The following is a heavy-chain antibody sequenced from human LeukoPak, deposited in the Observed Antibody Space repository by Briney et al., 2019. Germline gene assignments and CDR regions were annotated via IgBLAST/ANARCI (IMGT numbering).Heavy chain of an antibody. CDR3: ARGDYYDSSGYPIDI. Sequence: GGSLRLSCAASGFTFSSYGMHWVRQAPGKGLEWVAVIWYDGSNKYYADFVKGRFTISRDNSKNTLYLQMNSLRAEDTAVYYCARGDYYDSSGYPIDIWGQGTMVTVSS. V-gene: IGHV3-33*01. J-gene: IGHJ3*02. CDR1: GFTFSSYG. D-gene: IGHD3-22*01. CDR2: IWYDGSNK.